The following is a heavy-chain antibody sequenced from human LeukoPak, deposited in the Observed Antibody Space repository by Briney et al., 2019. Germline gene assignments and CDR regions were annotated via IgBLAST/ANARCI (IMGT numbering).Heavy chain of an antibody. Sequence: SVKVSCKASGGTFSSYAISWVRQAPGQGLEWMGRIIPILGIANYAQKFQGRVTITADKSTSTAYMELSSLRSEDTAVYYCARAPAGSRAHFDPWGQGTLVTVSS. CDR3: ARAPAGSRAHFDP. V-gene: IGHV1-69*04. J-gene: IGHJ5*02. CDR1: GGTFSSYA. CDR2: IIPILGIA. D-gene: IGHD3-10*01.